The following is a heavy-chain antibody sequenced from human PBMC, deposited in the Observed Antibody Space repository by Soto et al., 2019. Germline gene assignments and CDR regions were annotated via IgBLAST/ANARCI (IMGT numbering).Heavy chain of an antibody. V-gene: IGHV4-59*01. J-gene: IGHJ6*02. CDR1: GGSISSYY. Sequence: TSETLSLTCTVSGGSISSYYWSWIRQPPGKGLEWIGYIYYSGSTNYNPSLKSRVTISVDTSKNQFSLKLSSVTDADTAVYYCARLPSNWNRPYYYYGMDVWGQVPTVTVSS. D-gene: IGHD1-1*01. CDR3: ARLPSNWNRPYYYYGMDV. CDR2: IYYSGST.